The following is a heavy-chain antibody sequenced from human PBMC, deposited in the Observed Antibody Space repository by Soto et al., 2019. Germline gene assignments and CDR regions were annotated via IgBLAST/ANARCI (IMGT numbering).Heavy chain of an antibody. V-gene: IGHV3-30-3*01. CDR1: GFTFSSYA. CDR2: ISYDGSNK. J-gene: IGHJ4*02. Sequence: QVQLVESGGGVVQPGRSLRLSCAASGFTFSSYAMHWVRQAPGKGLEWVAVISYDGSNKYYADSVKGRFTISRDNSKNTLSLQMNSLRAEDTAVYYCAGFWSGYYPRPPFDYWVQGTLVTVSS. D-gene: IGHD3-3*01. CDR3: AGFWSGYYPRPPFDY.